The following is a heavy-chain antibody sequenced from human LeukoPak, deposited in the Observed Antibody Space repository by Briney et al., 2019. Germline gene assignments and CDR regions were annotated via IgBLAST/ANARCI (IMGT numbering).Heavy chain of an antibody. J-gene: IGHJ4*02. V-gene: IGHV3-30*02. CDR2: IWYDGSNK. D-gene: IGHD1-7*01. Sequence: GGSLRLSCAASGFTFSSYGMHWVRQAPGKGLEWVAVIWYDGSNKYYADSVKGRFTISRDNSKNTLYLQMNSLRAEDTAVYYCAKDADYNWNYYFDYWGQGTLVTVSS. CDR3: AKDADYNWNYYFDY. CDR1: GFTFSSYG.